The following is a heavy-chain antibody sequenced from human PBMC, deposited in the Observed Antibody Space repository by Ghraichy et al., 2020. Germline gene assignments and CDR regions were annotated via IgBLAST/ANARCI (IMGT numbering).Heavy chain of an antibody. D-gene: IGHD6-6*01. CDR1: GFTFSSYW. CDR3: ARGIAARLSPFDY. CDR2: IKQDGSEK. V-gene: IGHV3-7*03. Sequence: GGSLRLSCAASGFTFSSYWMSWVRQAPGKGLEWVANIKQDGSEKYYVDSVKGRFTISRDNAKNSLYLQMNSLRAEDTAVYYCARGIAARLSPFDYWGQGTLVTVSS. J-gene: IGHJ4*02.